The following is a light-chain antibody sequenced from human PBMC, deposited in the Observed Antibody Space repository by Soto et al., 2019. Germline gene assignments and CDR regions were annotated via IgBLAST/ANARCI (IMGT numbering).Light chain of an antibody. V-gene: IGKV1-9*01. CDR3: QQLNGFPRYT. CDR1: GAIGKY. J-gene: IGKJ2*01. Sequence: DIQLTQSPSFLSACVGDRVTITYRASGAIGKYLARYQQKAGKPPKLLVYDASTVQDGVPSRFTGRCSGTESSLVISRLQPEDFATYYGQQLNGFPRYTFGQGNTVDI. CDR2: DAS.